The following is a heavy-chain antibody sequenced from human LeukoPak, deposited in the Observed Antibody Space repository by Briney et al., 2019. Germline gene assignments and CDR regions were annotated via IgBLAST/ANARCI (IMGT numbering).Heavy chain of an antibody. J-gene: IGHJ4*02. CDR3: ARQRNVDRDFDY. CDR1: GYIFTTYW. V-gene: IGHV5-51*01. D-gene: IGHD1-14*01. CDR2: IYPGDSDA. Sequence: GESLKISCKTSGYIFTTYWIGWVRQMPGRGLGWMGIIYPGDSDARYSPSFQGQVTISADKSISTAYLQWSSLKASDTAMYYCARQRNVDRDFDYWGQGTLVTVSS.